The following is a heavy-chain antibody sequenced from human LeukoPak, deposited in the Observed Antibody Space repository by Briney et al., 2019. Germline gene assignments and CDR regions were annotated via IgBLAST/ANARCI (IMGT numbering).Heavy chain of an antibody. CDR2: IGGSGVTT. Sequence: SGGSLRLSCAASGFTFGRYAMSWVRQAPGKGLDWVSTIGGSGVTTYYADSVKGRFTISRDNSKNTMYLQMNSLRAEDTALYYCAKDRPYDYDSSGFMAFDIWGQGTMVTVS. CDR3: AKDRPYDYDSSGFMAFDI. D-gene: IGHD3-22*01. CDR1: GFTFGRYA. J-gene: IGHJ3*02. V-gene: IGHV3-23*01.